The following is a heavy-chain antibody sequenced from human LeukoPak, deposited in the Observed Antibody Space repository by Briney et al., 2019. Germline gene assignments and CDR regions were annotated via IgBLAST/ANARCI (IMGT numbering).Heavy chain of an antibody. CDR1: GGSISSYY. V-gene: IGHV4-59*01. Sequence: SETLSLTCTVSGGSISSYYWGCIRQPPGKGLEWIGHIYYSGSTNYNPSLKSRVTISLDRSKDQFSLKLSSVTAADTAVYYCARVNAVIGGNAFDIWGQGTMVTVSS. J-gene: IGHJ3*02. D-gene: IGHD3-22*01. CDR3: ARVNAVIGGNAFDI. CDR2: IYYSGST.